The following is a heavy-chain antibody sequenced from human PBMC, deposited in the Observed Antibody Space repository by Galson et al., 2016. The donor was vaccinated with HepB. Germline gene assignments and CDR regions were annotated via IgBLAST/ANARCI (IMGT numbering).Heavy chain of an antibody. CDR2: ISGGGGNT. V-gene: IGHV3-23*01. CDR1: GFTFSSYW. Sequence: SLRLSCATSGFTFSSYWMTWVRQAPGKGLEWVSGISGGGGNTYYADSVKGRFTISKDNSKNTLYLQMHSLRAEDTAVYYCAKVTTMIVVYYYAMDVWGQGTTVTVSS. D-gene: IGHD3-22*01. J-gene: IGHJ6*02. CDR3: AKVTTMIVVYYYAMDV.